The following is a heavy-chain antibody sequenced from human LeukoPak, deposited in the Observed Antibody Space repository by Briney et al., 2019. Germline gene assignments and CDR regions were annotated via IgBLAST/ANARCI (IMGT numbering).Heavy chain of an antibody. J-gene: IGHJ4*02. Sequence: ASVTVSCKASGFTFTAYYMHWVRQAPGQRLEGMGWINPNRGGTNYAQKFQGRVIMTWDTSISTASMELSRLRSDDTAVYYCSRGPHWDPHFDFWGQGTLVTVSS. CDR2: INPNRGGT. CDR1: GFTFTAYY. CDR3: SRGPHWDPHFDF. D-gene: IGHD7-27*01. V-gene: IGHV1-2*02.